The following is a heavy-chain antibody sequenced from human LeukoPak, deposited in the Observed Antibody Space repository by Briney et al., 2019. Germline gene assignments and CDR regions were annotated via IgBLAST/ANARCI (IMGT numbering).Heavy chain of an antibody. CDR1: GGSISTDDYY. CDR3: AVGHYYHSSGYLFDS. V-gene: IGHV4-30-4*01. CDR2: IYYSGST. D-gene: IGHD3-22*01. J-gene: IGHJ4*02. Sequence: SETLSLTCTVSGGSISTDDYYWSWIRQPPGKGLEYIGYIYYSGSTYYNPSLKSRITISVDTSKNQFSLKLSSVPAADTAVYYCAVGHYYHSSGYLFDSWGQGTLVTVSS.